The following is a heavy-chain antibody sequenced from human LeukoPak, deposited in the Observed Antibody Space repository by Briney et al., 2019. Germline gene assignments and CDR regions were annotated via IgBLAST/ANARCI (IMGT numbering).Heavy chain of an antibody. CDR2: VNDRGST. V-gene: IGHV4-34*01. CDR3: ARGVVSGRFGDYYYYMDV. CDR1: GGSFSGHY. Sequence: SETLSLTCAVYGGSFSGHYWTWIRQPPGKGLEWIGEVNDRGSTNYNPSLKSRLTISEDKSKKQFSLRLPSVTAADTAVYYCARGVVSGRFGDYYYYMDVWGKGTTVTVSS. D-gene: IGHD3-16*01. J-gene: IGHJ6*03.